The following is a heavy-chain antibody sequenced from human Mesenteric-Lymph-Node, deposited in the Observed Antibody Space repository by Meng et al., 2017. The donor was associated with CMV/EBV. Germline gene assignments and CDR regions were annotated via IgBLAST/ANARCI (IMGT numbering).Heavy chain of an antibody. V-gene: IGHV3-33*03. CDR1: GFIFNNYG. Sequence: GESLKISCPASGFIFNNYGIHWVRQAPGKGLEWVAVIWYDGTAEYYADSVKGRFTVSRDNSRNTVYLEMASLKVEDSAVYYCAKSHIAAAVQVGFFDYWGLGTVVTVSS. CDR3: AKSHIAAAVQVGFFDY. CDR2: IWYDGTAE. D-gene: IGHD6-13*01. J-gene: IGHJ4*02.